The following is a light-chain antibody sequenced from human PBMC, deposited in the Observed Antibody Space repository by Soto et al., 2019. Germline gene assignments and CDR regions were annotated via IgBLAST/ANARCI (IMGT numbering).Light chain of an antibody. J-gene: IGLJ3*02. V-gene: IGLV3-21*02. CDR3: QVWDSSSDQLP. CDR1: NIGSKS. CDR2: DDS. Sequence: SYELTQPPSVSVAPGQTARITCGGNNIGSKSVHWYQQNPGQAPVLVVYDDSDRPSGIPERFSGSNSGNTATLTISRVEAGDEADYYCQVWDSSSDQLPFGGGTKLTVL.